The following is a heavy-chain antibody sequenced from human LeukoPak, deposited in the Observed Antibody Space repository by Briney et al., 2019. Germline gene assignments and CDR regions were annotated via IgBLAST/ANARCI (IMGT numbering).Heavy chain of an antibody. CDR2: INHSGST. CDR3: AREGSGWPFFDY. Sequence: PSETLSLTCAVYGGSFSGYYWSWIRQPPGKGLEWIGEINHSGSTNYNPSLKSRVTISVDTSKNQFSLKLSSVTAADTAVYYCAREGSGWPFFDYWGQGTLVTVSS. CDR1: GGSFSGYY. J-gene: IGHJ4*02. V-gene: IGHV4-34*01. D-gene: IGHD6-19*01.